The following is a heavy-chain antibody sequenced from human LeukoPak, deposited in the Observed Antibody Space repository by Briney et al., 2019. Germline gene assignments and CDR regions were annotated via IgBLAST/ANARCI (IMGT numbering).Heavy chain of an antibody. V-gene: IGHV1-18*01. Sequence: GASVKVSCKASGYTFTSYGISWVRQAPGQGLEWMGWISAYNGNTNYAQKLQGRVTMTTDTSTSTAYMELRSLRSDDTAVYYCARSYSSSWYGPPFDYWGQGTLVTVSS. CDR3: ARSYSSSWYGPPFDY. CDR1: GYTFTSYG. D-gene: IGHD6-13*01. CDR2: ISAYNGNT. J-gene: IGHJ4*02.